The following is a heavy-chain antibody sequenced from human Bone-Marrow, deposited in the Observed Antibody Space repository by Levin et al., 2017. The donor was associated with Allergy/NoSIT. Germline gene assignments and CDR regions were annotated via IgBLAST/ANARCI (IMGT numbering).Heavy chain of an antibody. CDR2: IYSGGYT. J-gene: IGHJ4*02. Sequence: PGGSLRLSCAASGFTVSSNYITWVRQAPGKGLECVSLIYSGGYTYYPDSVKGRFTISRDNSKNTLYLQMNSLTAEDTAVYYCARRHYYGSDWGQGTLVTVSS. CDR1: GFTVSSNY. V-gene: IGHV3-66*02. CDR3: ARRHYYGSD. D-gene: IGHD3-10*01.